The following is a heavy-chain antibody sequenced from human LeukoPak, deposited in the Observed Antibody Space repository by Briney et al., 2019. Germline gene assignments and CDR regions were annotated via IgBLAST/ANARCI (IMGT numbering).Heavy chain of an antibody. CDR1: RFTFGDYY. J-gene: IGHJ4*02. CDR3: ARRLYDVLDY. V-gene: IGHV3-11*04. Sequence: GGSLRLSGAAFRFTFGDYYMTWIRQAPGKGLEWVAYMSETGSVIYYADSVKGRFTISRDNAKNSLSLQMNSLRAEDTAIYYCARRLYDVLDYWGQGTLVSVFS. D-gene: IGHD3-10*02. CDR2: MSETGSVI.